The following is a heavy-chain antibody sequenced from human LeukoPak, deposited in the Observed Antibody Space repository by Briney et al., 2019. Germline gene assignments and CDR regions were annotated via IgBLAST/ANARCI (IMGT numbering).Heavy chain of an antibody. D-gene: IGHD3-10*01. CDR1: GFAFDSEA. CDR2: ISPGGGTT. V-gene: IGHV3-23*01. J-gene: IGHJ4*02. CDR3: ATGSRFFDY. Sequence: GGSLRLSCAVSGFAFDSEAMSWVRQSPARGLEWVASISPGGGTTYYADYVKGRFTISRDNSNNTLYVQMNSLRAEDTAVYYCATGSRFFDYWGQGTLVTVSS.